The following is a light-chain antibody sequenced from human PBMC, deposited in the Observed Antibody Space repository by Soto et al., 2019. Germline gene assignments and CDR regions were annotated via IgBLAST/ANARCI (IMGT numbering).Light chain of an antibody. Sequence: QSALTQPASVSGSPGKSITISCTGTSSDVGGYNYVSWYQQHPGKATKLMIYEVSNRPSGVSNRFSGSKSGNTASLTISGLQAEDEADYYCSSYTSSSTLVFGTGTKLTVL. CDR2: EVS. CDR3: SSYTSSSTLV. J-gene: IGLJ1*01. CDR1: SSDVGGYNY. V-gene: IGLV2-14*01.